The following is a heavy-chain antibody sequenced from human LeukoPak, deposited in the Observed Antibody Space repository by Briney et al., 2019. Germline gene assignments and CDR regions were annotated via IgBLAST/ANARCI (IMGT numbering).Heavy chain of an antibody. D-gene: IGHD6-19*01. CDR1: GYTFTSYE. V-gene: IGHV1-69*04. CDR3: ASGALIAVAGTGYYYGMDV. J-gene: IGHJ6*02. Sequence: SVKVSCKASGYTFTSYEINWVRQATGQGLEWMGRIIPILGIANYAQKFQGRVTITADKSTSTAYMELSSLRSEDTAVYYCASGALIAVAGTGYYYGMDVWGQGTTVTVSS. CDR2: IIPILGIA.